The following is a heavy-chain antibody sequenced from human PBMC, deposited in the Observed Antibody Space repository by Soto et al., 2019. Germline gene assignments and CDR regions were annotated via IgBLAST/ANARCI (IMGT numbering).Heavy chain of an antibody. Sequence: QVPLVQSGAEVKKPGSSVKVSCKASGGTFSNYAINWVRQAPGQGLEWMGGIIPLFGTPNYAQKFQGRVTITADRCTSTGYMELRSLRSDDRAVCYCAEGAMGTIAATGVDYWGQGTLVTVSS. D-gene: IGHD6-13*01. CDR3: AEGAMGTIAATGVDY. CDR1: GGTFSNYA. J-gene: IGHJ4*02. V-gene: IGHV1-69*06. CDR2: IIPLFGTP.